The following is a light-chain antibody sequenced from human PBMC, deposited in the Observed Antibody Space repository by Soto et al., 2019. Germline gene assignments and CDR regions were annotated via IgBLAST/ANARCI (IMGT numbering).Light chain of an antibody. J-gene: IGLJ2*01. CDR2: AVT. Sequence: QSALTQPASVSGSPGQSITISCTGTSSDIGGYNFVSWYHQHPGKAPKLLIYAVTNRPSGIPDRFSGSKSGNTASLTFSGLQAEDGADYYCASYTTSSTLVFGGGTKLTVL. CDR3: ASYTTSSTLV. CDR1: SSDIGGYNF. V-gene: IGLV2-14*01.